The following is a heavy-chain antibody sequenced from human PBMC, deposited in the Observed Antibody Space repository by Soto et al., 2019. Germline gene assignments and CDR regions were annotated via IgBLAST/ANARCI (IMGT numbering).Heavy chain of an antibody. CDR2: IYHSGST. J-gene: IGHJ6*02. D-gene: IGHD3-10*01. CDR3: ARAGITMVRGVIYYYGMDV. V-gene: IGHV4-30-2*01. CDR1: GGSISSGGYS. Sequence: SETLSLTCAVPGGSISSGGYSWSWIRQPPGKGLEWIGYIYHSGSTYYNPSLKSRVTISVDRSKNQFSLKLSSVTAADTAVYYCARAGITMVRGVIYYYGMDVWGPGTTVTVSS.